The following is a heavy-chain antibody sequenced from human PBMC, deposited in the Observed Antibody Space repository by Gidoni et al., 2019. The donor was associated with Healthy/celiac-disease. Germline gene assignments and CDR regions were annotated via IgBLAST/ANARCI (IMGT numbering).Heavy chain of an antibody. V-gene: IGHV3-48*04. CDR3: ARDSGPDAFDI. Sequence: EVQLVESGGGLVQPGGSPRLSGAASGFTFSSYSMNWVRQAPGKGLEWVSYISSSSSTIYYADSVKSRFTISRDNAKNSLYLQMNSLRAEDTAVYYCARDSGPDAFDIWGQGTMVTVSS. CDR1: GFTFSSYS. CDR2: ISSSSSTI. J-gene: IGHJ3*02.